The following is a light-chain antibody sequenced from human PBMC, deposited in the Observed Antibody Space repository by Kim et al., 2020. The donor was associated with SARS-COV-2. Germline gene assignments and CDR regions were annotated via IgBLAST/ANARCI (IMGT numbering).Light chain of an antibody. CDR2: VNSDGSH. V-gene: IGLV4-69*01. Sequence: SVKLTCTLSSGHSSYAIAWHQQQPEKGPRYLMKVNSDGSHNKGDGIPDRFSGSSSGAERYLTISSLQSEDEADYYCQTWGTGIRVFGGGTKLTVL. J-gene: IGLJ2*01. CDR1: SGHSSYA. CDR3: QTWGTGIRV.